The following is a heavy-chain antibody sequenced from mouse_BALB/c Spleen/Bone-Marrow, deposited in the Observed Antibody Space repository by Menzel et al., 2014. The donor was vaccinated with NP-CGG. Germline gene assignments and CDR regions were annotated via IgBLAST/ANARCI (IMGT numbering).Heavy chain of an antibody. V-gene: IGHV14-3*02. CDR1: GFNIKDTY. Sequence: EVQLVESGAELVKPGASVKLSCTASGFNIKDTYMHWVKQRPEQGLEWIGRIDPANGNTKYDPKFQGKATITADTSSNTAYLQLSSLTSEDTAVYYCARGGTTATWYFDVWGAGTPVTVSS. CDR3: ARGGTTATWYFDV. D-gene: IGHD1-2*01. CDR2: IDPANGNT. J-gene: IGHJ1*01.